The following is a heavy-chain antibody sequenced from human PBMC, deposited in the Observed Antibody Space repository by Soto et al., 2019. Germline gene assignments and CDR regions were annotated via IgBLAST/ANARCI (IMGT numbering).Heavy chain of an antibody. J-gene: IGHJ5*02. CDR3: AKDIRTAVAGTLS. Sequence: EVQLVESGGGLVQPGRSLRLYCAASGFTFDDYAMHWVRQAPGKGLEWVSGISWNSGSIGYADSVKGRFTISRDNAKNSLYLQMNSLRAEDTALYYCAKDIRTAVAGTLSLGQGTLVTVSS. V-gene: IGHV3-9*01. D-gene: IGHD6-19*01. CDR1: GFTFDDYA. CDR2: ISWNSGSI.